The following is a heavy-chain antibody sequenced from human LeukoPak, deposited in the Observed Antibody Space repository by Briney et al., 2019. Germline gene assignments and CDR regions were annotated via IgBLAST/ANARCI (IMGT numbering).Heavy chain of an antibody. CDR2: INPNSGGT. CDR3: ARGPYSSGWYQRPYFDY. Sequence: ASVKVSCKASGYTFTGYYMHWVRQAPGQGLEWMGRINPNSGGTNYAQKFQGRVTMTRDTSISTAYMELSRLRSDDTAVYYCARGPYSSGWYQRPYFDYWGQGTLVTVSS. J-gene: IGHJ4*02. V-gene: IGHV1-2*06. CDR1: GYTFTGYY. D-gene: IGHD6-19*01.